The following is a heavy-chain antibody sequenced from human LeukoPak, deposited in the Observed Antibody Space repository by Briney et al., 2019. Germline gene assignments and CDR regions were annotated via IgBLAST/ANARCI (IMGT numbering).Heavy chain of an antibody. D-gene: IGHD4-17*01. V-gene: IGHV4-39*02. CDR1: GDSVSRHPYY. J-gene: IGHJ6*02. CDR3: ARDGTRYGDYDPDYGMDV. CDR2: SFYTRDT. Sequence: SETLSLTCLVSGDSVSRHPYYWGWFPQPPGKGLEWIGSSFYTRDTYYNPSLKSRVTIHSDASKNLFSIALNSTTVADTPLYFCARDGTRYGDYDPDYGMDVWGQGTTVTVSS.